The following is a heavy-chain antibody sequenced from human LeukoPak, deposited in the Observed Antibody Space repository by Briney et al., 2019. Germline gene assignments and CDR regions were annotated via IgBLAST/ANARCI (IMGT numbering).Heavy chain of an antibody. D-gene: IGHD2-2*01. J-gene: IGHJ6*02. CDR1: GASINSSGYY. CDR3: ARIYCSSSSCYGGDDYYYGMDV. V-gene: IGHV4-39*07. Sequence: SETLSLTCTVSGASINSSGYYWGWIRQPPGKGLEWIGSHYYSGSTYYNPSLKSRVTISVDTSKNQFSLKLSSVTAADTAVYYCARIYCSSSSCYGGDDYYYGMDVWGPGTTVTVSS. CDR2: HYYSGST.